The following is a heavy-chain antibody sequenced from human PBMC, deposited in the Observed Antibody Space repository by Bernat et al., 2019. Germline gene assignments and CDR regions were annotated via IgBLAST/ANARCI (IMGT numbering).Heavy chain of an antibody. Sequence: EVQLVESGGGLVQPGGSLRLSCAASGFTFSSYWMHWVRQAPGKGLVWVSRINSDGSSTSYADSVKGRFTISRDNAKNTLYLQMNSLRAEETAVYYCARSDFSSSWTNYYYGMDVWGQGTMVTVSS. CDR1: GFTFSSYW. V-gene: IGHV3-74*01. J-gene: IGHJ6*02. CDR3: ARSDFSSSWTNYYYGMDV. CDR2: INSDGSST. D-gene: IGHD6-13*01.